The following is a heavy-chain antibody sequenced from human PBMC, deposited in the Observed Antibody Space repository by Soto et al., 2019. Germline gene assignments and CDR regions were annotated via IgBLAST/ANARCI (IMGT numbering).Heavy chain of an antibody. V-gene: IGHV1-69*12. Sequence: QVQLVQSGAEVKKPGSSVKVSCKASGGTFSSYAISWVRQAPGQGLEWMGGIIPIFGTANYAQKFQGRVTITADESTSPAYMELSSLRSEDTAVYYCASHEVRLGELSPEDYWGQGTLVTVSS. CDR3: ASHEVRLGELSPEDY. CDR2: IIPIFGTA. CDR1: GGTFSSYA. D-gene: IGHD3-16*02. J-gene: IGHJ4*02.